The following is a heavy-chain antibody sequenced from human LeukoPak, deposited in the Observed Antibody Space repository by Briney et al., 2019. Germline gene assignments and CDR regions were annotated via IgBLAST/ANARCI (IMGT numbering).Heavy chain of an antibody. CDR2: IYYSGST. D-gene: IGHD5-24*01. CDR1: GGSISSYY. J-gene: IGHJ4*02. V-gene: IGHV4-59*01. CDR3: ARGADGYNSFPYLKYYFDY. Sequence: PSETLSLTCTVSGGSISSYYWSWIRQPPGKGLEWIGYIYYSGSTNYNPSLKSRVTISVDTSKNQFSLKLSSVTAADTAVYYCARGADGYNSFPYLKYYFDYWGQGTLVTVSS.